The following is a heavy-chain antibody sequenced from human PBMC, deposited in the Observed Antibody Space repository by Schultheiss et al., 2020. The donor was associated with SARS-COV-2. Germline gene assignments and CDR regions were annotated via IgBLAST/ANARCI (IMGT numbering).Heavy chain of an antibody. CDR3: ASIEYSSSGDY. CDR1: GFTFSSYA. D-gene: IGHD6-6*01. J-gene: IGHJ4*02. Sequence: GESLKISCSASGFTFSSYAMHWVRQAPGKGLEWVSVIYSGGSTYYADSVKGRFTISRDNSKNSLYLQMNSLRAEDTAVYYCASIEYSSSGDYWGQGTLVTVSS. V-gene: IGHV3-NL1*01. CDR2: IYSGGST.